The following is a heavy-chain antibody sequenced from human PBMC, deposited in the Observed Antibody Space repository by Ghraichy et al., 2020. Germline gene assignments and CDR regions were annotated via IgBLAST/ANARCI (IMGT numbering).Heavy chain of an antibody. D-gene: IGHD3-22*01. CDR1: GGSISNNRDS. CDR2: IFYSGLT. CDR3: GRRVHDGGGYHYFDF. V-gene: IGHV4-39*07. J-gene: IGHJ4*02. Sequence: SETLSLTCTVSGGSISNNRDSWAWIRQPPGKGLEWIATIFYSGLTHYNPPLESRVTMSVDTSTSQFSLRLGSVTAADTAVYYCGRRVHDGGGYHYFDFWGQGRLVTVSS.